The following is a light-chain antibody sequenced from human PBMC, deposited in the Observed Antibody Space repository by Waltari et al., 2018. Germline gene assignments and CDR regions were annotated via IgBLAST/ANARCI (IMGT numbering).Light chain of an antibody. V-gene: IGKV3-20*01. J-gene: IGKJ4*01. CDR3: QQYDISPLT. CDR2: GAS. CDR1: QTVRTTY. Sequence: EIVLTQSPGTLSLSPGERATLSCRPSQTVRTTYLAWYQQKPGQAPTLLIYGASSRATGIPDRFSGSGSGTDFSLTISRLEPEDFAVYYCQQYDISPLTFGGGTKVEIK.